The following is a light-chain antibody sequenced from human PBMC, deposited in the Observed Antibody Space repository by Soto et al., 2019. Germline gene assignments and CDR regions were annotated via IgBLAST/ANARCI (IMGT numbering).Light chain of an antibody. V-gene: IGLV3-1*01. CDR3: LAWDSNTAV. CDR2: QDK. Sequence: SYELTQPPSVSVSPGQTASVTCSGDKLGEKYVSWYQRKPGQPPVVVIFQDKKRPSGIPGRFSGSSSGNTATLKISGIQIMDEADYFCLAWDSNTAVFGTGTKLTVL. J-gene: IGLJ1*01. CDR1: KLGEKY.